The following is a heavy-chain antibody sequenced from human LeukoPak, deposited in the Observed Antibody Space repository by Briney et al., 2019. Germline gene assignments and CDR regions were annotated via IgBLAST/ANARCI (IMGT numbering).Heavy chain of an antibody. CDR1: GGSISSYY. CDR3: ARVRAYSSSWYSRDYGMDV. V-gene: IGHV4-59*01. CDR2: IYYSGST. D-gene: IGHD6-13*01. J-gene: IGHJ6*02. Sequence: SETLSLTCTVSGGSISSYYGSWIRQPPGKGLEWIGYIYYSGSTNYNPSLKSRVTISVDTSKNQFSLKLSSVTAADTAVYYCARVRAYSSSWYSRDYGMDVWGQGTTVTVSS.